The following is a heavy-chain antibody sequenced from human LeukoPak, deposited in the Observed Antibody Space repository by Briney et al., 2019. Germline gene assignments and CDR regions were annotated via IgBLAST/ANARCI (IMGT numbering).Heavy chain of an antibody. CDR2: INPNSGGT. CDR3: ARGGSGSYSSYRYYYYGMDV. CDR1: GYTFTGYY. V-gene: IGHV1-2*02. Sequence: GASVKVSCKASGYTFTGYYMHWVRQAPGQGLEWMGWINPNSGGTNYAQKFQGRVTMTRDTSISTAYMELSRLRSDDTAVYYCARGGSGSYSSYRYYYYGMDVWGQGTTVTVSS. D-gene: IGHD3-10*01. J-gene: IGHJ6*02.